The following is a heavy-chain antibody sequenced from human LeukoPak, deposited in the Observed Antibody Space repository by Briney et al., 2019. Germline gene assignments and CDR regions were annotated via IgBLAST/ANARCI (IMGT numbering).Heavy chain of an antibody. J-gene: IGHJ4*02. CDR1: GYTFTSYG. CDR3: ARNGPSGPHY. V-gene: IGHV1-2*02. CDR2: INPNSGGT. Sequence: ASVKVSCKASGYTFTSYGISWARQAPGQGLEWMGWINPNSGGTNYAQKFQGRVTMTRDTSISTAYMELSRLRSDDTAVYYCARNGPSGPHYWGQGTLVTVSS. D-gene: IGHD5-12*01.